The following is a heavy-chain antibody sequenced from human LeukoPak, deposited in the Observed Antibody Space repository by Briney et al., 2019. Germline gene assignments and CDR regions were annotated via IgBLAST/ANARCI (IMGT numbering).Heavy chain of an antibody. CDR3: ARSPTVIRPFDY. J-gene: IGHJ4*02. Sequence: ASVKVSCKASGYTFTGYYMHWGRQAPGQGLEWMGWINPNSGGTNYAQKFQGRVTMTRDTSISTAYMELSRLRSDDTAVYYCARSPTVIRPFDYWGQGTLVTVSS. V-gene: IGHV1-2*02. D-gene: IGHD4-11*01. CDR2: INPNSGGT. CDR1: GYTFTGYY.